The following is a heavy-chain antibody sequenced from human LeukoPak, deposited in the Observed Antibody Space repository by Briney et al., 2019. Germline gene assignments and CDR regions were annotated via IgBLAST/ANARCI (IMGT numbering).Heavy chain of an antibody. CDR1: GYTFSSYW. J-gene: IGHJ3*02. CDR2: IKQDGSEK. V-gene: IGHV3-7*01. CDR3: AREEEKRITIFGVVIAATDAFDI. Sequence: GGSLRLSCAASGYTFSSYWMSWVRQAPGKGLEWVANIKQDGSEKYYVDSVKGRFTISRDNAKNSLYLQMNSLRGEDTAVYYCAREEEKRITIFGVVIAATDAFDIWGQGTMVTVSS. D-gene: IGHD3-3*01.